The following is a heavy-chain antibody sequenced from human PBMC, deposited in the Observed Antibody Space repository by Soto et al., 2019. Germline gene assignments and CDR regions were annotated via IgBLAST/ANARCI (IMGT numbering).Heavy chain of an antibody. J-gene: IGHJ5*02. CDR2: ISYDGSNK. CDR3: ARASTGPFDP. Sequence: QVQLVESGGGVVQPGRSLRLSCAASGFTFSSYAMHWVRQAPGKGLEWVAVISYDGSNKYYADSVKGRFTISRDNSKKTLHLQMNSLRAEDTAVYYYARASTGPFDPWGQGTLVTVSS. V-gene: IGHV3-30-3*01. CDR1: GFTFSSYA.